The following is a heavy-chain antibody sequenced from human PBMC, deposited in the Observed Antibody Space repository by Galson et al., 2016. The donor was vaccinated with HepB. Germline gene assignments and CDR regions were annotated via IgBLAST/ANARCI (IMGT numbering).Heavy chain of an antibody. CDR1: GFTFSSSE. D-gene: IGHD2-15*01. V-gene: IGHV3-48*02. CDR2: ITGSSDFI. J-gene: IGHJ4*02. CDR3: ARNMLRAAYFDY. Sequence: SLRLSCAASGFTFSSSEMNWLRQAPGKGLEWVSYITGSSDFIKYADSVKGRFTVSRDNAKNPVYLHMNSLRDEDTAVYFCARNMLRAAYFDYWSQGTLVTVSS.